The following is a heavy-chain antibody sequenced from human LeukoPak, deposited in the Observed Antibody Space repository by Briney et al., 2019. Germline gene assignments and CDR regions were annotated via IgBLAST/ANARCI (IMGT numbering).Heavy chain of an antibody. Sequence: PSGTLSLTCAVSGGSISSSNWWSWVRQPPGKGLEWIGEIYHSGSTNYNPSLKSRVTISVVTSKNQVSLKLSSVTAADTAVYYCARGPLGSSWYEYWGQGTLVIVSS. CDR3: ARGPLGSSWYEY. CDR1: GGSISSSNW. CDR2: IYHSGST. V-gene: IGHV4-4*02. J-gene: IGHJ4*02. D-gene: IGHD6-13*01.